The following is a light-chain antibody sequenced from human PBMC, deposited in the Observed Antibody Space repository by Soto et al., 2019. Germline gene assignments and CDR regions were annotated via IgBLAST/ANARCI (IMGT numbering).Light chain of an antibody. CDR3: QQLSRYPLT. J-gene: IGKJ4*01. CDR1: RSISSY. Sequence: DIQMTQSPSSLSASVGDRVTITCRASRSISSYLNWYQQKPGKAPNLLMYTASNLQSGVPSRFSGSGSGTDFTLTISSLQPEDFATYYCQQLSRYPLTFGGGTKVDIK. V-gene: IGKV1-39*01. CDR2: TAS.